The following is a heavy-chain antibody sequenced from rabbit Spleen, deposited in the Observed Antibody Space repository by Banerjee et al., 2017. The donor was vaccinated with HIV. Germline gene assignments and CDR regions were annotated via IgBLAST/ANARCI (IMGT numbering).Heavy chain of an antibody. Sequence: QSLEESGGDLVKPEGSLTLTCTASGFSFSSSYYMCWVRQAPGKGLECIGIIYAAKGSTDYASWVNGRFTISSDNAQSTVDLKMTSLTAADTATYFCARAIVPWLGLTRLDLWGQGTLVT. D-gene: IGHD4-1*01. CDR1: GFSFSSSYY. CDR3: ARAIVPWLGLTRLDL. J-gene: IGHJ3*01. CDR2: IYAAKGST. V-gene: IGHV1S40*01.